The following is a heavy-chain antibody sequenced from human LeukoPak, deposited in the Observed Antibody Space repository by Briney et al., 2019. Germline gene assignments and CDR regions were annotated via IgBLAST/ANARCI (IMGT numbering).Heavy chain of an antibody. D-gene: IGHD6-13*01. CDR2: IRYDGSNK. V-gene: IGHV3-30*02. J-gene: IGHJ3*02. CDR3: AKDSSSWYDAFDI. CDR1: GFTFSRYG. Sequence: GGSLRLSCAASGFTFSRYGMHWVRQAPGKGLEWVAFIRYDGSNKYYADSVKGRFTISRDNSKNTLYLQMNSLRAEDTAVYYCAKDSSSWYDAFDIWGQGTMVTVSS.